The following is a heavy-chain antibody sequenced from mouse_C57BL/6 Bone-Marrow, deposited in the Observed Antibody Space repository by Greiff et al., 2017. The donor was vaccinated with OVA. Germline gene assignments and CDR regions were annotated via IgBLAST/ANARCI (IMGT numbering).Heavy chain of an antibody. Sequence: EVKLVESGGGLVKPGGSLKLSCAASGFTFSDYGMHWVRQAPEKGLEWVAYISSGSSTIYYADTVKGRFTISRDNAKNTLFLQMTSLRSEDTAMYYCARPQTAQATTWFAYWGQGTLVTVSA. CDR2: ISSGSSTI. V-gene: IGHV5-17*01. D-gene: IGHD3-2*02. CDR1: GFTFSDYG. J-gene: IGHJ3*01. CDR3: ARPQTAQATTWFAY.